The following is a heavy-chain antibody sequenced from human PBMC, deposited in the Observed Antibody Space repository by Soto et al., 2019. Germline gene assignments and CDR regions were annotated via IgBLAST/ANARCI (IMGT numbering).Heavy chain of an antibody. Sequence: EVQLVESGGGLVKPGESLRLSCAASGFIFSSYSMNWVRQAPGKGLECVSSISSSGGYIHYADSVKGRFTISRDSAKNSLFLQMNSLRAEDTAVYYCSGGNTYWYFDLWGRGTLVTVSS. CDR2: ISSSGGYI. D-gene: IGHD2-15*01. CDR3: SGGNTYWYFDL. V-gene: IGHV3-21*01. J-gene: IGHJ2*01. CDR1: GFIFSSYS.